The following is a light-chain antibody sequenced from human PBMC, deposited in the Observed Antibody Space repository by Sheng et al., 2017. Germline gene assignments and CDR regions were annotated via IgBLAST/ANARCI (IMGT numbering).Light chain of an antibody. V-gene: IGKV3-20*01. J-gene: IGKJ1*01. CDR3: QHHGSSPPWT. CDR2: DAS. Sequence: EIVLTQSPGTLSLSPGERATLSCRASQSVYSSFLAWYQQKPGRAPRLLIYDASTRATGIPDKFSGSGSGTQFTLTISSLQSEDFAVYYCQHHGSSPPWTFGQGTKVEIK. CDR1: QSVYSSF.